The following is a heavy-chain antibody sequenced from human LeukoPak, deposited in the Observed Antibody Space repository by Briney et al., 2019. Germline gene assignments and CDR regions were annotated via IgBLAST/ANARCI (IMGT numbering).Heavy chain of an antibody. CDR3: ARIPLALNWLAD. D-gene: IGHD6-19*01. V-gene: IGHV4-39*07. CDR1: GGSISSSSYY. CDR2: IYYSGST. Sequence: SETLSLTCTVSGGSISSSSYYWGWIRQPPGKGLEWIGSIYYSGSTYYNPSLKSRVTISVDTSKNQFSLKLSSVTAADTAVYYCARIPLALNWLADWGQGTLVTVSS. J-gene: IGHJ4*02.